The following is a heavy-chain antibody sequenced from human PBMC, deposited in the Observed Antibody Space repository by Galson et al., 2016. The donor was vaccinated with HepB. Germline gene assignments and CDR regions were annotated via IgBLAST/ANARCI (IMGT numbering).Heavy chain of an antibody. CDR2: ISHSGGA. Sequence: SETLSLTCSVSRGSITDYPWSWIRQSPGRGLEWIGSISHSGGANYNPSLESRVTMSLDTSESHFSLSLNSVTAADTAVYYCARNRGPYSYYFYMDVWGRGTTVTVSS. CDR1: RGSITDYP. V-gene: IGHV4-59*01. CDR3: ARNRGPYSYYFYMDV. J-gene: IGHJ6*03. D-gene: IGHD3-16*01.